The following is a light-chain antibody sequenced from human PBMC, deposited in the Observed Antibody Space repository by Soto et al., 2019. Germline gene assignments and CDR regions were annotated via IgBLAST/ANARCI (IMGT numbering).Light chain of an antibody. CDR2: GAS. J-gene: IGKJ5*01. Sequence: EIVLTQSPGTLSLSPGERATLSCRASQSVSSSYLAWYQQKPGQAPRLLIYGASSRATGIPDRFSGSGSGTNFTLTNRRLEPEDFAVYYCQQYGSSPPITFGQGTRLEIK. V-gene: IGKV3-20*01. CDR3: QQYGSSPPIT. CDR1: QSVSSSY.